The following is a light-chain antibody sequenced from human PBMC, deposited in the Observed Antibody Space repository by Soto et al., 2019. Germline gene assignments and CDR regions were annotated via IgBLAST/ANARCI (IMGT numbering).Light chain of an antibody. CDR2: EVS. V-gene: IGLV2-14*01. CDR3: SSFTTSRFYV. Sequence: QSVLTQPASVSGSPGQSIAISCTGTSSDVGSYNYVSWYQQHPGKAPKLMIYEVSDRPSGISSRFSGSKSGNTASLTISGLQTEDEADYYCSSFTTSRFYVFGPGTKVTVL. J-gene: IGLJ1*01. CDR1: SSDVGSYNY.